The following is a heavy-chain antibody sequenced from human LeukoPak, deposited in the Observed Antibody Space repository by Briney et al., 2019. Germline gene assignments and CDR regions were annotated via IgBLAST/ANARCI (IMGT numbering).Heavy chain of an antibody. CDR2: IYYSGST. V-gene: IGHV4-30-4*01. D-gene: IGHD6-13*01. CDR3: ARDSSSWGGYFDY. Sequence: PSETLSLTCTVSGGSISSGDYYWSWIRQPPGKGLEWIGYIYYSGSTYYNPSLKSRVTISVDTSKNQFSLKLSSVTAADTAVYYCARDSSSWGGYFDYWGQGTLVTVSS. CDR1: GGSISSGDYY. J-gene: IGHJ4*02.